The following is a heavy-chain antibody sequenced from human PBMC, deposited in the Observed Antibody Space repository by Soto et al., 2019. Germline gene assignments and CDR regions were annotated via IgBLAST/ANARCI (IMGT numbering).Heavy chain of an antibody. D-gene: IGHD3-10*01. CDR1: GGTFSSYA. CDR3: ARDWVYGSGKYTPFDP. J-gene: IGHJ5*02. CDR2: IIPIFGTA. Sequence: SVKVSCKASGGTFSSYAISWVRQAPGQGLEWMGGIIPIFGTANYAQKFQGRVTITADESTSTAYMELSSLRSEDTAVYYCARDWVYGSGKYTPFDPWGQGTLVTVSS. V-gene: IGHV1-69*13.